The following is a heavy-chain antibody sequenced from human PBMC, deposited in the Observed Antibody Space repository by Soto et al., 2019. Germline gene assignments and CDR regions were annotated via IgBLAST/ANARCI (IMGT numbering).Heavy chain of an antibody. Sequence: ASVKVSCKASGGTFSSYAISWVRQATGQGLEWMGWMNPGSGDTGYAQKFQGRVTMTRDISIATAYMELNSLTSEDTAIYYCARMESFGSLNWCDPWGQGTLVTVSS. CDR3: ARMESFGSLNWCDP. CDR1: GGTFSSYA. V-gene: IGHV1-8*02. CDR2: MNPGSGDT. J-gene: IGHJ5*02. D-gene: IGHD5-18*01.